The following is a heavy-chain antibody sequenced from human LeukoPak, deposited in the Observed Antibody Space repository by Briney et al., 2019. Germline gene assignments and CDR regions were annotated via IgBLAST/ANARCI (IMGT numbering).Heavy chain of an antibody. D-gene: IGHD5-12*01. V-gene: IGHV1-69*13. CDR2: IIPIFGTA. Sequence: SVKVSCKASGGTFSSYAISWVRQAPGQGLEWMGGIIPIFGTANYAQKFQGGVTITSDESTSTAYMALSSLRSEDTAVYYCARDGSGYHLPPNWFDPWGQGTLVTVSS. J-gene: IGHJ5*02. CDR3: ARDGSGYHLPPNWFDP. CDR1: GGTFSSYA.